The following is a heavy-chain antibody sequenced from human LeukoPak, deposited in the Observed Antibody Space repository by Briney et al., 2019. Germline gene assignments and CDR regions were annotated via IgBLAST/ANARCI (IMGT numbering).Heavy chain of an antibody. V-gene: IGHV4-59*12. CDR1: GGSISSYY. Sequence: SETLSLTCTVSGGSISSYYWSWIRQPPGKGLEWIGYIYYSGSTNYNPSLKSRVTMSVDTSKNQFSLKLSSVTAADTAVYYCARDVTMVRGVIPSDAFDIWGQGTMVTVSS. CDR2: IYYSGST. J-gene: IGHJ3*02. CDR3: ARDVTMVRGVIPSDAFDI. D-gene: IGHD3-10*01.